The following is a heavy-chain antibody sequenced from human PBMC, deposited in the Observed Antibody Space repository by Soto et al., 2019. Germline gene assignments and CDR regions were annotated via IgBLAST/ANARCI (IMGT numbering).Heavy chain of an antibody. CDR3: ARGRGGYNLGHYYYGMDV. Sequence: GASVKVSCKASGGTFSSYAISWVRQAPGQGLEWMGGIIPIFGTANYAQKFQGRVTITADKSTSTAYMELSSLRSEDTAVYYCARGRGGYNLGHYYYGMDVWGQGTTVTVSS. D-gene: IGHD5-12*01. J-gene: IGHJ6*02. CDR1: GGTFSSYA. V-gene: IGHV1-69*06. CDR2: IIPIFGTA.